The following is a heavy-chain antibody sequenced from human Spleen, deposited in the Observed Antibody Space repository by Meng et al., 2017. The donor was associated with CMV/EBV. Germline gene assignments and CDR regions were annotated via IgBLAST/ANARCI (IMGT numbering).Heavy chain of an antibody. CDR2: IYRGGST. Sequence: FTVSTNYMNWVRQAPGKGLEWVSLIYRGGSTFYADSVKGRFTISRDNSKNTLYLQMNSLRAEDTAVYYCARDPGDYGGDSDVGDPIRWGQGTLVTVSS. D-gene: IGHD4-23*01. J-gene: IGHJ4*02. CDR3: ARDPGDYGGDSDVGDPIR. CDR1: FTVSTNY. V-gene: IGHV3-53*01.